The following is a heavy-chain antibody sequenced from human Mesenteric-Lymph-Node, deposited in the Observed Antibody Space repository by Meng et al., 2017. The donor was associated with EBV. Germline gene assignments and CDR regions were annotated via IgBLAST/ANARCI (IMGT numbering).Heavy chain of an antibody. J-gene: IGHJ4*02. D-gene: IGHD2-8*02. CDR3: ARITGPGLPYYFDY. Sequence: QVEAWAPGVGKPAETLSLPSTFSGGSISSSNYYWGWIRQPPGKGLEWIGTIYYSGSTYYNPSLKSRVTISVGTSKNQFSLKLSSVTAADTAFYYCARITGPGLPYYFDYWGQGTLVTVSS. CDR1: GGSISSSNYY. CDR2: IYYSGST. V-gene: IGHV4-39*07.